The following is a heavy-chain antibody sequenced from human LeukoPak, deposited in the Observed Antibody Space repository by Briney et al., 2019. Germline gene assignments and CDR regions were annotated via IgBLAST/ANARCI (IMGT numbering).Heavy chain of an antibody. J-gene: IGHJ4*02. V-gene: IGHV4-39*07. Sequence: PSETLSLTCTVSGGSISSSSYYWGWIRQPPGKGLEWIGSIYYSGSTYYNPSLKSRVTISVDTSKNQFSLKLSSVTAADTAVYYCAREGVSRLLLAISFDYWGQGTLVTVSS. D-gene: IGHD2-15*01. CDR1: GGSISSSSYY. CDR2: IYYSGST. CDR3: AREGVSRLLLAISFDY.